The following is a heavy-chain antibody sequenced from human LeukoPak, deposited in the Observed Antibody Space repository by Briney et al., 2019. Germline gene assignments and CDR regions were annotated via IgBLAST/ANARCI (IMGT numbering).Heavy chain of an antibody. CDR2: IIPILGIA. D-gene: IGHD3-10*01. V-gene: IGHV1-69*04. CDR1: GGTFSSYA. CDR3: ARATMVRGVIGY. J-gene: IGHJ4*02. Sequence: SVKVSCKASGGTFSSYAISWVRQAPGQGLEWMGRIIPILGIANYAQKFQGRVTITADKSTSTAYMELSSLRSEDTAVYYCARATMVRGVIGYWGQGTLVTVSS.